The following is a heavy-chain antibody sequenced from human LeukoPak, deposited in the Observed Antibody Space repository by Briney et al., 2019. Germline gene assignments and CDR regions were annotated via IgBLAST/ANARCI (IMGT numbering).Heavy chain of an antibody. CDR2: ISYDGRNK. J-gene: IGHJ3*02. CDR1: GFTFSSYG. CDR3: AKAVWNDGAFDI. Sequence: GGSLRLSCAASGFTFSSYGMHWVRQAPGKGLEWVAVISYDGRNKYYADSVKGRFTISRDNSKNTLYLQMNSLRAEDTAVYYCAKAVWNDGAFDIWGQGTMVTVSS. D-gene: IGHD1-1*01. V-gene: IGHV3-30*18.